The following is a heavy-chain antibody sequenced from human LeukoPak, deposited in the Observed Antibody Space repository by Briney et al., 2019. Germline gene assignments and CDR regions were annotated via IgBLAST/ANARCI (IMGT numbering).Heavy chain of an antibody. CDR2: INHNSGGT. D-gene: IGHD1-26*01. CDR1: GYTFTGYY. Sequence: ASVKVSCKASGYTFTGYYMHWVRQAPGQGLEWMGWINHNSGGTNYAQKFQGRVTMTRDTSISTAYMELRRLRSADTAVYYCARVSGSYYWFDYWGQGTLVTVSS. CDR3: ARVSGSYYWFDY. V-gene: IGHV1-2*02. J-gene: IGHJ4*02.